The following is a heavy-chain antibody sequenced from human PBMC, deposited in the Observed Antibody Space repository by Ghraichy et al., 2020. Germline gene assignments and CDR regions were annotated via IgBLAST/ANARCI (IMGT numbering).Heavy chain of an antibody. V-gene: IGHV4-39*01. Sequence: ESLNISCTVSGGSISSSTYYWGWIRQPPGKGLAWIWSIYYSGSTYYNPSLTCRVTIYVDTSKKQFSLRLNSVTAADTAVYYCARQGGYSDYANRNFDYWGQGTLVTVSS. CDR3: ARQGGYSDYANRNFDY. D-gene: IGHD5-12*01. CDR2: IYYSGST. CDR1: GGSISSSTYY. J-gene: IGHJ4*02.